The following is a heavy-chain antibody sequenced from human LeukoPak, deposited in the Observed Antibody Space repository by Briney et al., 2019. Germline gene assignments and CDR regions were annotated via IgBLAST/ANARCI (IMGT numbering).Heavy chain of an antibody. D-gene: IGHD2-15*01. CDR3: AKTAASMDV. CDR2: IKQDGSDK. V-gene: IGHV3-7*01. CDR1: GSTFSNAW. Sequence: GGPLRLSGGALGSTFSNAWLGWVGQAPGKGWEWVANIKQDGSDKNYVDSVKGRFTISRDNAKNSLYLQLDSLRAEDTAVYFCAKTAASMDVWGKGITVTVSS. J-gene: IGHJ6*03.